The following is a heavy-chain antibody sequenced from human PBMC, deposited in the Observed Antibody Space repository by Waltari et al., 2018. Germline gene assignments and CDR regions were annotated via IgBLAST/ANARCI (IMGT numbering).Heavy chain of an antibody. CDR2: IYTSGST. J-gene: IGHJ4*02. D-gene: IGHD6-13*01. V-gene: IGHV4-4*07. Sequence: QVQLQESGPGLVKPSETLSLTCTVSGGSISSYYWSWIRQPAGKGLEWIGRIYTSGSTNYNPSLKSRVTMSVDTSKNQFSLKLSSVTAADTAVYYCARARAAAGTDPPTFFDYWGQGTLVTVSS. CDR3: ARARAAAGTDPPTFFDY. CDR1: GGSISSYY.